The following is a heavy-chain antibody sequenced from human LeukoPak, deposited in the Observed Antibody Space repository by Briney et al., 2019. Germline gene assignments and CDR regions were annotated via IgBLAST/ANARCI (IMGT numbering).Heavy chain of an antibody. CDR1: GYSISSGYY. J-gene: IGHJ5*02. V-gene: IGHV4-38-2*02. D-gene: IGHD3-9*01. CDR3: ARDPTYYDILTGYYSVNWFDP. Sequence: SETLSLTCTVSGYSISSGYYWGWIRQPPGKGLEWIGSIYHSGSTYYNPSLKSRVTISVDTSKNQFSLKLSSVTAADTAVYYCARDPTYYDILTGYYSVNWFDPWGQGTLVTVSS. CDR2: IYHSGST.